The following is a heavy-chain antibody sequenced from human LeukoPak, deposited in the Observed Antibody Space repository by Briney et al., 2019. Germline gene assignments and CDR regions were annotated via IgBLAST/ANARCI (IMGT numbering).Heavy chain of an antibody. Sequence: SETLSLTCTISGGSITGSSYYWCWIRQSPGKGLEWIGNIYYSGSTYYNSSLKSRVTISIDTSKNHFSLRLTSVTASDTAVYFCTRGSYDVLTGRSTLGEYWGQGTLVAVSS. D-gene: IGHD3-9*01. CDR3: TRGSYDVLTGRSTLGEY. CDR1: GGSITGSSYY. CDR2: IYYSGST. V-gene: IGHV4-39*02. J-gene: IGHJ4*02.